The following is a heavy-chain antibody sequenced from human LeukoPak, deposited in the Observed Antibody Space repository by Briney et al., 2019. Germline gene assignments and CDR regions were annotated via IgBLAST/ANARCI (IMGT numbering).Heavy chain of an antibody. D-gene: IGHD3-22*01. Sequence: GGSLRLSCAASGFTFSNAWMSWVRQAPGKGLEWVGRIKSKTDGGTTDYAAPVKGRFTISRDDSKNTLYLQMNSLKTEDTAVYYCTTVFHSSGCYYYYYYGMDVWGQGTTVTVSS. CDR1: GFTFSNAW. V-gene: IGHV3-15*01. CDR3: TTVFHSSGCYYYYYYGMDV. J-gene: IGHJ6*02. CDR2: IKSKTDGGTT.